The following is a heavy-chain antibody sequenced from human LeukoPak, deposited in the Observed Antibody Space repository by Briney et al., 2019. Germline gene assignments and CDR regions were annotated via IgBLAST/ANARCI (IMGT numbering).Heavy chain of an antibody. CDR3: AKLRQWQPQLYFFEY. D-gene: IGHD6-19*01. Sequence: GGSLRLSCAASGITFSSDAMSWVRQAPGKGLEWVSAISGSGGRTYYADSVKGRFTISRDNSKNTLYLQMDSLRAEDTAVYYCAKLRQWQPQLYFFEYWGQGALVTVAS. J-gene: IGHJ4*02. V-gene: IGHV3-23*01. CDR2: ISGSGGRT. CDR1: GITFSSDA.